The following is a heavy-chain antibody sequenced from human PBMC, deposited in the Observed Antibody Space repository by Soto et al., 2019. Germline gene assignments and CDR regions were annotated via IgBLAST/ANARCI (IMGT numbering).Heavy chain of an antibody. CDR2: IYYTGST. D-gene: IGHD3-10*01. CDR3: VIAVRPPGDPGYWYFDR. V-gene: IGHV4-31*03. J-gene: IGHJ2*01. CDR1: GVSINTGGFY. Sequence: QVQLQESGPGLVRPSQSLSLTCTVSGVSINTGGFYWTWIRQLPGKGLEWIGYIYYTGSTDYNPSLKSRVTISLDTSKNQFSLRLGSVTAADRAVYYCVIAVRPPGDPGYWYFDRWGRGTLVTVSS.